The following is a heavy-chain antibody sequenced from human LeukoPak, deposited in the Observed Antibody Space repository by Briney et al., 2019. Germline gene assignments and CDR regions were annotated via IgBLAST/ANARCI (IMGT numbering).Heavy chain of an antibody. D-gene: IGHD5-18*01. Sequence: GGSLRLSCAASGFTFDDYAMHWVRQVPGKGLEWVSGISWNSGSIGYADSVKGRFTISRDNAKNSLYLQMNSLRAEDTALYYCAKDMYPRVDTAMVDYWGQGTLVTVSS. CDR3: AKDMYPRVDTAMVDY. V-gene: IGHV3-9*01. CDR1: GFTFDDYA. J-gene: IGHJ4*02. CDR2: ISWNSGSI.